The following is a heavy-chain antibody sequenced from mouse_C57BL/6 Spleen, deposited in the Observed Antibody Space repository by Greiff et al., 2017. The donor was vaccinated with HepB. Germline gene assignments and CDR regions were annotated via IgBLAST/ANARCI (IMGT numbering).Heavy chain of an antibody. CDR1: GYTFTDYE. Sequence: VKLQESGAELVRPGASVTLSCKASGYTFTDYEMHWVKQTPVHGLEWIGAIDPETGGTAYNQKFKGKAILTADKSSSTAYMELRSLTSEDSAVYYCTRSGTGTRYFDDWGQGTTLTVSS. CDR2: IDPETGGT. CDR3: TRSGTGTRYFDD. J-gene: IGHJ2*01. D-gene: IGHD4-1*01. V-gene: IGHV1-15*01.